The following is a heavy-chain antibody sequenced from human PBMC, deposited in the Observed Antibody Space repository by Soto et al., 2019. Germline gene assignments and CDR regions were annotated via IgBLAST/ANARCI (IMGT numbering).Heavy chain of an antibody. CDR1: GGTFSSYA. V-gene: IGHV1-69*01. J-gene: IGHJ4*02. D-gene: IGHD3-22*01. CDR3: ARDRGTYYYDSSGCRYFDY. CDR2: IIPIFGTA. Sequence: QVQLVQSGAEVKKPGSSVKVSCKASGGTFSSYAISWVRQAPGQGLEWMGGIIPIFGTANYAQKFQGRVTITADESTSTAYMELSSLRSEDTAVYYCARDRGTYYYDSSGCRYFDYWGQGTLVTVSS.